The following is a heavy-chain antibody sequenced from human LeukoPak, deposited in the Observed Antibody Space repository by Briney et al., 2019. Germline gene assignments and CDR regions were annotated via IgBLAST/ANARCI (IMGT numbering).Heavy chain of an antibody. D-gene: IGHD3-3*01. CDR1: GRSISIYY. V-gene: IGHV4-4*07. J-gene: IGHJ4*02. CDR3: MRSAWSGYVDH. Sequence: SETLPLICSVSGRSISIYYWNWIPPPTGKALEYIGHFQTSGSTDYNPSLKSRVTISSDTSKNQFSLKVDSVTAVDTAVYYCMRSAWSGYVDHWGQGILVAVSS. CDR2: FQTSGST.